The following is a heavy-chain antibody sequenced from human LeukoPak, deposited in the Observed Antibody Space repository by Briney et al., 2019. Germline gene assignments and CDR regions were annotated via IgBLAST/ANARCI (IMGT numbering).Heavy chain of an antibody. CDR2: IYSGGST. Sequence: GGSLRLSCAASGFIFSSNYMSWVRQAPGKGLEWVSVIYSGGSTYYADSVKGGFTISRDNSKNTLYLQMNSLRAEDTAVYYCAPIAIRSDYWGQGTLVTVSS. CDR3: APIAIRSDY. J-gene: IGHJ4*02. D-gene: IGHD3-9*01. CDR1: GFIFSSNY. V-gene: IGHV3-66*01.